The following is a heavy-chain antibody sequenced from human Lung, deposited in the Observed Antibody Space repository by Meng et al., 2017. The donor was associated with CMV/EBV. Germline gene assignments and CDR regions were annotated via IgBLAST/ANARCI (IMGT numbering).Heavy chain of an antibody. CDR3: ARADYYNLMDV. CDR1: GASIDSDNYY. CDR2: IYYSGSS. Sequence: SETXSLTCTVSGASIDSDNYYWSWIRQPPGKGLEWIGYIYYSGSSFYNPSLKSRVTISLNMSKNQFSLYLSSVTAADTAVYYCARADYYNLMDVWGQGTPVTVSS. V-gene: IGHV4-30-4*08. J-gene: IGHJ6*02.